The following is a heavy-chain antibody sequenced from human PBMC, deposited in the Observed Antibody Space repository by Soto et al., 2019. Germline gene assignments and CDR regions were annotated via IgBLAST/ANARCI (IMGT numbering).Heavy chain of an antibody. CDR2: ISSSGSTI. Sequence: EVQLVESGGGLVQPGGSLRLSCAASGFTFSSYEMNWVRQAPGKGLEWVSYISSSGSTIYYADSVKGRFTISRDNAKNSLYLQMNSLRAEDTAVYYCARLLLWFGEMPDYWGQGTLVTVSS. CDR3: ARLLLWFGEMPDY. D-gene: IGHD3-10*01. V-gene: IGHV3-48*03. CDR1: GFTFSSYE. J-gene: IGHJ4*02.